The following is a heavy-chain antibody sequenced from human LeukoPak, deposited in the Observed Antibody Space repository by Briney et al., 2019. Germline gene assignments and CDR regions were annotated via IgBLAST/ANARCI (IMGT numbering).Heavy chain of an antibody. CDR3: ARGSYCANGVCYARPLDY. V-gene: IGHV3-33*01. CDR1: GFTFSNYG. CDR2: IRYDESNE. D-gene: IGHD2-8*01. Sequence: PGRSLRLSCAASGFTFSNYGMHWVRQAPGKGLEWVAVIRYDESNEYYADSVKGRFTISRDNSKNTLYLQMNSLRAEDTAVYFCARGSYCANGVCYARPLDYWGQGTLVTVSS. J-gene: IGHJ4*02.